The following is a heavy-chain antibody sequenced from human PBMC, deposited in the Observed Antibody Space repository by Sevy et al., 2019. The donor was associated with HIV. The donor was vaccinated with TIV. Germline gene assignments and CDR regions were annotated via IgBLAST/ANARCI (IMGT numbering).Heavy chain of an antibody. CDR2: IGSSSSYI. D-gene: IGHD3-10*01. J-gene: IGHJ4*02. Sequence: GGSLRLSCAASGFTFSSFSMKWVRQAPGKGLELVSSIGSSSSYIYYADSMKGRFTISRDNTKSSLYLQMNSLRAEDTAVYYCARGGYGSGSYSPSDYWGQGTLVTVSS. CDR3: ARGGYGSGSYSPSDY. CDR1: GFTFSSFS. V-gene: IGHV3-21*01.